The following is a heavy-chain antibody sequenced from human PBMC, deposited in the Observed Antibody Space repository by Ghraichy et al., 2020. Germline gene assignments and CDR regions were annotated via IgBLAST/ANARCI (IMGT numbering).Heavy chain of an antibody. J-gene: IGHJ4*02. Sequence: GGSLRLSCAASGFTFSSYWMHWVRQAPGKGLVWVSRINGDGSSTNYADSVKGRFTISRDNAKNTLYLQMNSLRAEDTAVYYCASGSYGLYWGQGTLVTVSS. V-gene: IGHV3-74*01. CDR2: INGDGSST. CDR3: ASGSYGLY. D-gene: IGHD5-18*01. CDR1: GFTFSSYW.